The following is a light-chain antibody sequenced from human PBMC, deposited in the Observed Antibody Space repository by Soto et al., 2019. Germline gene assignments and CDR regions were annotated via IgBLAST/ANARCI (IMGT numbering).Light chain of an antibody. CDR1: QSVSSY. CDR3: QQYYGTPT. CDR2: GGS. J-gene: IGKJ1*01. Sequence: EIVLTQSPATLSLSPGERATLSCRASQSVSSYLAWYQQKPGQAPRLLIYGGSSRATGIPDRFSGSGSATDFTLTIRRLEPEDFAVYYCQQYYGTPTFGQGTKVDIK. V-gene: IGKV3-20*01.